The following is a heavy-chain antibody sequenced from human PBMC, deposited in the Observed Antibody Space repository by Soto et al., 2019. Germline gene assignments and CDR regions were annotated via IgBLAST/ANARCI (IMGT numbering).Heavy chain of an antibody. CDR1: GGSFSGYY. D-gene: IGHD3-10*01. Sequence: PSETLSLTCAVYGGSFSGYYWSWIRQPPGKGLEWIGEINHSGSTNYNPSLKSRVTISVDTSKNQFSLKLSSVTAADTAVYYRARGSGSYPTGNWFDPWGQGTLVTVSS. CDR2: INHSGST. J-gene: IGHJ5*02. CDR3: ARGSGSYPTGNWFDP. V-gene: IGHV4-34*01.